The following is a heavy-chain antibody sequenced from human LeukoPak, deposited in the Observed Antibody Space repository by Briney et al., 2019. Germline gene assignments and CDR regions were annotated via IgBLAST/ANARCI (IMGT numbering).Heavy chain of an antibody. CDR2: ISYDGSNK. CDR3: AKDGGIAVAAPVY. Sequence: GGSLRLSCAASGFTFSSYGMHWVRQAPGKGLEWVAVISYDGSNKYYADSVKGRFTISRDNSKNTLYLQMNSLRAEDTAVYYRAKDGGIAVAAPVYWGQGTLVTVSS. D-gene: IGHD6-19*01. J-gene: IGHJ4*02. CDR1: GFTFSSYG. V-gene: IGHV3-30*18.